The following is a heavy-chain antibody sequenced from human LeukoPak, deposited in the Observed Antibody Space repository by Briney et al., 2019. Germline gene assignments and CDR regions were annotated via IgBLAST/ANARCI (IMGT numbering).Heavy chain of an antibody. CDR2: IYYSGST. V-gene: IGHV4-39*01. CDR1: GGSISSSSYY. J-gene: IGHJ6*03. CDR3: ARLYYYYYYMDV. Sequence: PSETLSLTCTVSGGSISSSSYYWGWIRQPPGKGLEWIGSIYYSGSTYYNPSLESRVTISVDTSKNQFSLKLSSVTAADTAVYYCARLYYYYYYMDVWGKGTTVTVSS.